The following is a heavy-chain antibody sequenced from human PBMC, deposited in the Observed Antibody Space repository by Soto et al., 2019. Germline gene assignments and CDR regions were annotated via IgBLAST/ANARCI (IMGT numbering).Heavy chain of an antibody. V-gene: IGHV3-23*01. CDR3: AKNRDYDYYAFDV. J-gene: IGHJ3*01. CDR2: ITGNSAFT. Sequence: VQLLQSGGGLVQPGGSLRLSCAGSGFTFNRNAMSWVRQAPGKGLEWVSGITGNSAFTYYADSVKGRFIISRDNSKNTLYLQINTLRVEDTAVYYFAKNRDYDYYAFDVWGPGTVVTVSS. CDR1: GFTFNRNA. D-gene: IGHD3-16*01.